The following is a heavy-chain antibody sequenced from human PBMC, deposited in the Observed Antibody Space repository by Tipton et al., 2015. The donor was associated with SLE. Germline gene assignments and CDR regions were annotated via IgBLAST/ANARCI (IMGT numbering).Heavy chain of an antibody. J-gene: IGHJ3*01. Sequence: SLRLSCAASGFTFSNYEMNWVRQAPGKGLEWISYITSSGGDIFYADSVKGRFTGSRDNAKNSLYLQMNSLRVEDTAVYYCAKDRVTWATYSFDLWGQGTVVTVST. D-gene: IGHD4-11*01. V-gene: IGHV3-48*03. CDR2: ITSSGGDI. CDR3: AKDRVTWATYSFDL. CDR1: GFTFSNYE.